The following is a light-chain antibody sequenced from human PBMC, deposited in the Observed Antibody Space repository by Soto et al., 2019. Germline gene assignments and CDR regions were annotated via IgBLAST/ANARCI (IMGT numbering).Light chain of an antibody. V-gene: IGKV3-20*01. CDR2: GAS. J-gene: IGKJ1*01. CDR1: QSVSSSY. Sequence: EIVLTQSPGTLSLSPGERATLSCRASQSVSSSYLAWYQQKPGQAPRLLIYGASSRATGIPDRFSGSGSGTDFTLTINRLEPEDFAVYYCQQYGSSLSTFGQGTKVEIK. CDR3: QQYGSSLST.